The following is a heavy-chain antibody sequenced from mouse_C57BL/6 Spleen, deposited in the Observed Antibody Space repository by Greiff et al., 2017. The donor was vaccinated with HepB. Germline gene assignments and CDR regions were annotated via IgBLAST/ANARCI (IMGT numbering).Heavy chain of an antibody. J-gene: IGHJ2*01. CDR3: ARLSLITTVVPPYFDY. CDR1: GYSITSGYY. V-gene: IGHV3-6*01. CDR2: ISYDGSN. Sequence: EVKLEESGPGLVKPSQSLSLTCSVTGYSITSGYYWNWIRQFPGNKLEWMGYISYDGSNNYNPSLKNRISITRDTSKNQFFLKLNSVTTEDTATYYCARLSLITTVVPPYFDYWGQGTTLTVSS. D-gene: IGHD1-1*01.